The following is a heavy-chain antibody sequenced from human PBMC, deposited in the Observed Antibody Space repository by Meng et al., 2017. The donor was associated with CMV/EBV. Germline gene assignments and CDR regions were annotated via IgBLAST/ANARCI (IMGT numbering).Heavy chain of an antibody. CDR3: ARGPILWFGESSSFDL. D-gene: IGHD3-10*01. Sequence: GGSTSSSNWWSWVRQPPGKGLEWIGEIYHSGSTNYNPSLKSRVTISVDKSKNQFSLKLSSVTAADTAVYYCARGPILWFGESSSFDLWGRGTLVTVSS. CDR1: GGSTSSSNW. CDR2: IYHSGST. V-gene: IGHV4-4*02. J-gene: IGHJ2*01.